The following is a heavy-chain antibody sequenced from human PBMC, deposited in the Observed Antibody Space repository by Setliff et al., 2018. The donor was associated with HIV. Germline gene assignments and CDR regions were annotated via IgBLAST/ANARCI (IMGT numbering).Heavy chain of an antibody. CDR3: AGGPGTTSIDY. J-gene: IGHJ4*02. D-gene: IGHD1-26*01. CDR1: GGSFSGYY. Sequence: ASETLSLTCAVYGGSFSGYYWSWIRQPPGKGLEWIGEINHSGSTNYNMSLWSRVTISLDASRNQFSLEPISVTAADTAVYYCAGGPGTTSIDYWAQGTLVTVSS. CDR2: INHSGST. V-gene: IGHV4-34*01.